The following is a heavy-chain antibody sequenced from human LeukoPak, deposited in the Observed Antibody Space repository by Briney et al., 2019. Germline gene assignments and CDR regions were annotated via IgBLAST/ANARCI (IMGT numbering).Heavy chain of an antibody. CDR1: GGSFSGYY. D-gene: IGHD6-6*01. CDR3: ASSYGSSGRVSLDY. J-gene: IGHJ4*02. Sequence: PSETLSLTCAVYGGSFSGYYWSWIRQPPGKGLEWIGSIYCSGSTYYNPSLKSRVTISVDTSKNQFSLKLSSVTAADTAVYYCASSYGSSGRVSLDYWGPGTLVTVSS. CDR2: IYCSGST. V-gene: IGHV4-34*01.